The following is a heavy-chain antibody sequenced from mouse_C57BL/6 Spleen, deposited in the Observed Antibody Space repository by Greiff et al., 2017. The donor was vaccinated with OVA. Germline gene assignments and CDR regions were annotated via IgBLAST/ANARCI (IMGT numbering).Heavy chain of an antibody. V-gene: IGHV1-22*01. CDR2: INPNNGGT. Sequence: VQLKQSGPELVKPGASVKMSCKASGYTFTDYNMHWVKQSHGKSLEWIGYINPNNGGTSYNQKFKGKATLTVNKSSSTAYMELRSLTSEESAVYYCATSPRDYPTFDYWGQGTTLTVSA. J-gene: IGHJ2*01. D-gene: IGHD5-5*01. CDR1: GYTFTDYN. CDR3: ATSPRDYPTFDY.